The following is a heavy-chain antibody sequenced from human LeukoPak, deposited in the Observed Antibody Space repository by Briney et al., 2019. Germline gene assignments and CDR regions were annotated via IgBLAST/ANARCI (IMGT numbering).Heavy chain of an antibody. CDR3: ARFMVRGVINWFDP. V-gene: IGHV4-59*08. D-gene: IGHD3-10*01. CDR2: IYYSGST. Sequence: SETLSLTCTVSGGSISSYYWSWIRQPPGKGLEWIGYIYYSGSTNYDPSLKSRVTISVDTSKNQFSLQLSSVTAADTAVYYCARFMVRGVINWFDPWGQGALVTVSS. CDR1: GGSISSYY. J-gene: IGHJ5*02.